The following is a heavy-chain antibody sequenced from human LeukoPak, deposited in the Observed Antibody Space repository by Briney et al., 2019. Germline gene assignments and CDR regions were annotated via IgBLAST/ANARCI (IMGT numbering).Heavy chain of an antibody. D-gene: IGHD3-22*01. V-gene: IGHV3-49*03. CDR3: TNHRENYYDSSGPDY. CDR1: GFTFGDYA. J-gene: IGHJ4*02. Sequence: PGGSLRLSCTASGFTFGDYAMSWFRQAPGKGLEWVGFIRSKAYGGTTEYAASVKGRFTISRGDSKSIAYLQMNSLKTEDTAVYYCTNHRENYYDSSGPDYWGQGTLVTVSS. CDR2: IRSKAYGGTT.